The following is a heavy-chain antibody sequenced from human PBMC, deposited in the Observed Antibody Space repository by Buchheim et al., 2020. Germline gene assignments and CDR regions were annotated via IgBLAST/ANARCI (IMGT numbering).Heavy chain of an antibody. CDR2: ISSSSSYI. V-gene: IGHV3-21*01. D-gene: IGHD3-10*01. CDR1: GFTFSSYS. CDR3: ARDQGFSGSYYNVRYYYGMDV. J-gene: IGHJ6*02. Sequence: EVQLVESGGGLVKPGGSLRLSCAASGFTFSSYSMNWVRQAPGKGLEWVSSISSSSSYIYYADSVKGRFTISRDNAKNSLHLQMNSLRAEDTAVYYCARDQGFSGSYYNVRYYYGMDVWGQGTT.